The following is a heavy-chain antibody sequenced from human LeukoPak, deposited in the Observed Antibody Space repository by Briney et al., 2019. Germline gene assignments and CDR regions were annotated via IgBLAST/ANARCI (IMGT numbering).Heavy chain of an antibody. CDR1: GFTFSSYS. CDR3: ARAFSPSPTFIAVAGDPY. D-gene: IGHD6-19*01. CDR2: ISSSSSYI. J-gene: IGHJ4*02. V-gene: IGHV3-21*01. Sequence: PGGSLRLSCAASGFTFSSYSMNWVRQAPGKGLEWVSSISSSSSYIYYADSVKGRFTISRDNAKNSLYPQMNSLRAEDTAVYYCARAFSPSPTFIAVAGDPYWGQGTLVTVSS.